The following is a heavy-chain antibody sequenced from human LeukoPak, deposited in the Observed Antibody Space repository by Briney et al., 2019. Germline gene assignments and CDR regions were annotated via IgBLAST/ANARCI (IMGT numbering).Heavy chain of an antibody. CDR2: IYYSGST. Sequence: KPSETLSLTCAVYGGSFSGYYWSWIRQPPGKGLEWIGYIYYSGSTYYNPSLKSRVTISVDTSKNQFSLKLSSVTAADTAVYYCARARPAARVFDYWGQGTLVTVSS. V-gene: IGHV4-30-4*08. CDR3: ARARPAARVFDY. D-gene: IGHD2-2*01. CDR1: GGSFSGYY. J-gene: IGHJ4*02.